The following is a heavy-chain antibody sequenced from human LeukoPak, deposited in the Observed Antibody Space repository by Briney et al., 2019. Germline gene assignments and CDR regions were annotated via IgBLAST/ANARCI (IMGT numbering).Heavy chain of an antibody. J-gene: IGHJ3*02. CDR2: INPNSGGT. D-gene: IGHD2-21*02. CDR3: ARDCGGDCYAFDI. V-gene: IGHV1-2*02. Sequence: GASVKVSCKASGYTFTGYYMHWVRQAPGQGLEWMGWINPNSGGTNYAQKFQGRVTMTRDTSISTAYMELSRLRSDDTAVYYCARDCGGDCYAFDIWGQGTMVTVSS. CDR1: GYTFTGYY.